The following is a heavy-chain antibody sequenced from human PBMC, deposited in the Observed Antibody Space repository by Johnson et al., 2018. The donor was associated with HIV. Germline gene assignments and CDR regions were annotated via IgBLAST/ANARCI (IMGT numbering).Heavy chain of an antibody. Sequence: QVQLVESGGGVVQPGGSLRLSCAASGFIVRITYMHWVRQAPGKGLEWVAFIRYDGSNKYYADSVKGRFTISRDNSKNTLYLQMNSLRAEDTAVYYCAREGATIEGRSTFDIWGPGTMV. V-gene: IGHV3-30*02. D-gene: IGHD5-24*01. J-gene: IGHJ3*02. CDR1: GFIVRITY. CDR2: IRYDGSNK. CDR3: AREGATIEGRSTFDI.